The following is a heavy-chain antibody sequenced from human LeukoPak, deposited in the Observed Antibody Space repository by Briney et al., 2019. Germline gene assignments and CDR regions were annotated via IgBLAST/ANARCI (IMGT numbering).Heavy chain of an antibody. J-gene: IGHJ4*02. CDR3: VNAAPPPGG. D-gene: IGHD6-6*01. CDR2: ISGSGGST. V-gene: IGHV3-23*01. CDR1: GFTFSDYY. Sequence: PGGSLRLSCAASGFTFSDYYMSWIRQAPGKGLEWVSAISGSGGSTYYADSVKGRFTISRDNSKNTLYLQMNSLRAEDTAVYYCVNAAPPPGGWGQGTLVTVSS.